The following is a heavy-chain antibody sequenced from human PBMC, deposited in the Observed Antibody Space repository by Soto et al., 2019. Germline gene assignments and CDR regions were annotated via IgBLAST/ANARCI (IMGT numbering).Heavy chain of an antibody. V-gene: IGHV4-34*01. D-gene: IGHD2-2*01. CDR2: INHSGST. CDR3: ARGLNSLIVVVPAAGFDY. J-gene: IGHJ4*02. Sequence: PSETLSLTCAVYGGSCSGYYWSWIRQPPGKGLEWIGEINHSGSTNYNPSLKSRVTISVDTSKNQFSLKLSSVTTADTAVYYCARGLNSLIVVVPAAGFDYWGQGTLVTVSS. CDR1: GGSCSGYY.